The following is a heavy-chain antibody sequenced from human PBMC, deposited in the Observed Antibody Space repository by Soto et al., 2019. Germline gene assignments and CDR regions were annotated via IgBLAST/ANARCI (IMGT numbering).Heavy chain of an antibody. CDR1: GFTFSSYA. CDR2: ISGSGGST. Sequence: EVQLLESGGGLVQPGGSLRLSCAASGFTFSSYAMSWVRQAPGKGLEWVSAISGSGGSTYYADSVKGRFTISRDNSKNTLYLQMNSLRAEDTAVYYCAKVGDSSGWFLKDWFDPCGQGTLVTVSS. V-gene: IGHV3-23*01. J-gene: IGHJ5*02. CDR3: AKVGDSSGWFLKDWFDP. D-gene: IGHD6-19*01.